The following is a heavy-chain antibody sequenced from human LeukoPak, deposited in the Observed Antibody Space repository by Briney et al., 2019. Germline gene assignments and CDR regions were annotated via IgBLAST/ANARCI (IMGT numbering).Heavy chain of an antibody. V-gene: IGHV3-20*04. CDR3: AKVSRGEPSDY. D-gene: IGHD4-17*01. J-gene: IGHJ4*02. CDR2: INWNGGST. Sequence: GGSLRLSCAASGFTFDDYGMSWVRQAPGKGLEWVSGINWNGGSTGYADSVKGRFTISRDNSKNTLYLQMNSLRAEDTAVYYCAKVSRGEPSDYWGQGTLVTVSS. CDR1: GFTFDDYG.